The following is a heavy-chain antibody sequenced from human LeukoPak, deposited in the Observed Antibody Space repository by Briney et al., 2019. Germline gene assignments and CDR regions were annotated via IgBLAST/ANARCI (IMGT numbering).Heavy chain of an antibody. CDR3: ARVVVTVDLVSYYYYYMDV. J-gene: IGHJ6*03. V-gene: IGHV1-18*01. CDR2: ISAYNGNT. D-gene: IGHD4-23*01. CDR1: GYTFTSYG. Sequence: GASVKVSCKASGYTFTSYGISWVRQAPGQGLEWVGWISAYNGNTNYAQKLQGRVTMTTDTSTSTAYMELRSLRSEDTAVYYCARVVVTVDLVSYYYYYMDVWGKGTTVTVSS.